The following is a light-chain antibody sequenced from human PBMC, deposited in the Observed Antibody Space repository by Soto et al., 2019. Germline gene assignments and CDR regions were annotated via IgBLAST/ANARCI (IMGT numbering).Light chain of an antibody. CDR3: QQYGSSPRT. J-gene: IGKJ1*01. V-gene: IGKV3-11*01. CDR1: QSVSTY. CDR2: EAS. Sequence: EVVLTQSPATMSLYPGEGATLSCRASQSVSTYLGWYQQKPGQAPRLLIFEASKRATGIPDRISGSGSGTDVTLTISSLEPEDFAVYYCQQYGSSPRTFGQGTKVEIK.